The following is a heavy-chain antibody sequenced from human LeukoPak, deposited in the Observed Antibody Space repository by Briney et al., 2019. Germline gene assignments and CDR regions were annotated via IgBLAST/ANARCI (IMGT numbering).Heavy chain of an antibody. V-gene: IGHV1-2*02. J-gene: IGHJ6*02. CDR3: ARDHRRYSSGWYNYYGMDV. CDR1: GYRFTFYY. Sequence: PWVKLSFNASGYRFTFYYIRWVRHGRGQGLEWMGWINSKSGGTNYAQKFQGRVTMTRHTSISTAYLEMTRLRSDDTAVYYCARDHRRYSSGWYNYYGMDVWGQGTTVTVSS. D-gene: IGHD6-19*01. CDR2: INSKSGGT.